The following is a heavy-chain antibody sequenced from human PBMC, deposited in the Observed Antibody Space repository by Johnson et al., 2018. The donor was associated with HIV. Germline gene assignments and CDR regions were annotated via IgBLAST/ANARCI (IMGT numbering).Heavy chain of an antibody. J-gene: IGHJ3*02. D-gene: IGHD2-2*01. CDR1: GFTFSDYY. CDR2: IGSGGTTK. Sequence: QVQLVESGGGVVQPGGSLRLSCVASGFTFSDYYMSWIRQAPGKGLEWLSYIGSGGTTKYYADSVKGRFTISRDTSKNTLYLQMNSLRAEDTAVYYCARDGGIGSTREDAFDIWGQGTMVTVSS. V-gene: IGHV3-11*04. CDR3: ARDGGIGSTREDAFDI.